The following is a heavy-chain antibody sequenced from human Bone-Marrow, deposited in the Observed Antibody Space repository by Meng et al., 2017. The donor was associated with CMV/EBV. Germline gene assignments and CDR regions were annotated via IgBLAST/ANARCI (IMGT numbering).Heavy chain of an antibody. CDR3: ARDFWDQEIGATVVTPSVV. V-gene: IGHV3-21*01. CDR2: ISSSSSYI. J-gene: IGHJ4*02. CDR1: GFTFSSYS. Sequence: GGSPRLSCAASGFTFSSYSMNWVRQAPGKGLEWVSSISSSSSYIYYADSVKGRFTISRDNAKNSLYLQMNSLRAEDTAVYYCARDFWDQEIGATVVTPSVVWGQGTLVTGSS. D-gene: IGHD4-23*01.